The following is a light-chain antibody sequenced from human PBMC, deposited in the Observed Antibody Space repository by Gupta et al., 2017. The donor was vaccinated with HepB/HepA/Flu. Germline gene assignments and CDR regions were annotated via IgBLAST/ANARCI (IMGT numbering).Light chain of an antibody. CDR3: AAWDDSLNRV. V-gene: IGLV1-44*01. J-gene: IGLJ2*01. CDR2: SNN. Sequence: QPVLTQPPSASGTPGQRVTISCSGSSSNIGSNTVNWYQQLPGTAPKLLIYSNNQRPSGVPDRFSGSKSGTSASLAXSXLQSEDXADYYCAAWDDSLNRVFGGGTKLTVL. CDR1: SSNIGSNT.